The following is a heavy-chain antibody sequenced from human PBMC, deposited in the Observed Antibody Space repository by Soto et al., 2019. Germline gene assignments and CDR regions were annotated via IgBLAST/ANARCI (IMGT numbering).Heavy chain of an antibody. CDR2: ISAYNGNT. CDR3: ARGVTARGGVIVTMWYFDY. V-gene: IGHV1-18*01. D-gene: IGHD3-16*02. CDR1: GYNFTSYG. Sequence: QFQLVQSGAEVKKPGASVKVSCKASGYNFTSYGISWVRQAPGQGLAWRGWISAYNGNTNDAQKLQGRVTMTTDTSTSTAYMELRSLRSEATDVDYCARGVTARGGVIVTMWYFDYWGQGTLVTVSS. J-gene: IGHJ4*02.